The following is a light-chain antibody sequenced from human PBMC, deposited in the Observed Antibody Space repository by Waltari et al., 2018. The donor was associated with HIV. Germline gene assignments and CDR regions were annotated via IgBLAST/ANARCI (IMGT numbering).Light chain of an antibody. CDR3: QQYGGSPYT. CDR2: GAS. CDR1: QGVRNG. V-gene: IGKV1-6*01. Sequence: AILVTQSPSSLSASVGDRVTITCRASQGVRNGLGWYQQKPGKAPKVLIYGASTLQSGVPSRFSGSGSGTDFTLTISRLEPEDFAVYYCQQYGGSPYTFGQGTKLEIK. J-gene: IGKJ2*01.